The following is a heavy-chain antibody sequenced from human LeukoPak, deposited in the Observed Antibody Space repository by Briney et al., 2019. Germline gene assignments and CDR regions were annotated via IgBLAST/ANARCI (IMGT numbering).Heavy chain of an antibody. CDR2: ISYDGSNK. D-gene: IGHD2-21*02. J-gene: IGHJ3*02. Sequence: GGSLRLSCAASGFTFSSYGMHWVRQAPGKGLEWVAVISYDGSNKYYADSVKGRFTISRDNSKNTLYLQMNSLRAEDTAVYYCAKEAFPIVVVTVHAFDIWGQGTMVTVSS. CDR1: GFTFSSYG. V-gene: IGHV3-30*18. CDR3: AKEAFPIVVVTVHAFDI.